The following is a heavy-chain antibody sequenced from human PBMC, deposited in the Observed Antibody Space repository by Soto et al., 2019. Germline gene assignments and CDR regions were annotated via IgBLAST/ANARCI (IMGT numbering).Heavy chain of an antibody. V-gene: IGHV4-59*01. J-gene: IGHJ4*02. D-gene: IGHD2-15*01. CDR3: ARYCNGDTCYSKSLDY. CDR1: GGAINNYY. CDR2: IYYSGAT. Sequence: KPSETLSLTCIVSGGAINNYYWSWVRQSPGKGLEWIGWIYYSGATLYNPSFKSRITMSVDTSNNQFSLKMNSVTASDTAVYYCARYCNGDTCYSKSLDYWGRGTLVTVSS.